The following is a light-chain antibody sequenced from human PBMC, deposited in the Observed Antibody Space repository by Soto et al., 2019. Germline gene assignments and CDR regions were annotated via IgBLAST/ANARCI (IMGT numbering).Light chain of an antibody. Sequence: EIQMTQSPSTLSASFLDRVTITCRASQSIRYWVAWYQHKPGKAPKLLIFDASSLERGVPSRFSGSGSGTEFTLTVSSLQPDDFATYYCQQYDSYSRTFGQGTKVDIK. CDR2: DAS. J-gene: IGKJ1*01. CDR1: QSIRYW. CDR3: QQYDSYSRT. V-gene: IGKV1-5*01.